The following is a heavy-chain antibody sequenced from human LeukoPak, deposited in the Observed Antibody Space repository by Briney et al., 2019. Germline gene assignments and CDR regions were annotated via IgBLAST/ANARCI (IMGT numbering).Heavy chain of an antibody. CDR1: GFTFSNYA. CDR3: ARVSGYCSSTSWYGNCYSGMDV. D-gene: IGHD2-2*01. V-gene: IGHV3-30*04. CDR2: ISYDVSNK. Sequence: PGGSLRLSCAASGFTFSNYAMHWVRQAPGKGLEWVSDISYDVSNKYYADSVKGRFTISRDMSKNTLFLQMNSLRAEDTAVYYCARVSGYCSSTSWYGNCYSGMDVWGQGTTVTVSS. J-gene: IGHJ6*02.